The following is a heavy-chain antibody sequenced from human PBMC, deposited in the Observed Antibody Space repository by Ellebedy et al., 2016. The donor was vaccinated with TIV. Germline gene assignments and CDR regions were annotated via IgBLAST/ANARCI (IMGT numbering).Heavy chain of an antibody. J-gene: IGHJ3*02. D-gene: IGHD3-22*01. V-gene: IGHV3-74*01. CDR3: AREGSRSNYYDRTRAFDI. Sequence: GESLKISCAASGFTFSSYWMHWVRQGPGKGLVWVSRIKSDGSSTDYADSVKGRFTISRDKAKNSLYLQMNSLRAEDTAVYYCAREGSRSNYYDRTRAFDIWGQGTMVTVSS. CDR1: GFTFSSYW. CDR2: IKSDGSST.